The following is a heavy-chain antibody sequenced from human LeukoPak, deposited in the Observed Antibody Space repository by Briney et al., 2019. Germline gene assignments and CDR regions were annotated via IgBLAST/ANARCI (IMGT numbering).Heavy chain of an antibody. D-gene: IGHD2-15*01. CDR1: GYTFTSYG. J-gene: IGHJ6*02. CDR3: ARDPGYCSGGSCYDPGPAIHYYGMDV. CDR2: ISAYNGNT. V-gene: IGHV1-18*01. Sequence: ASVKVSCKASGYTFTSYGISWVRQAPGQGLEWMGWISAYNGNTNYAQKLQGRVTMTTDTSTSTAYMELRSLRSDDTAVYYCARDPGYCSGGSCYDPGPAIHYYGMDVWGQGTTVTVSS.